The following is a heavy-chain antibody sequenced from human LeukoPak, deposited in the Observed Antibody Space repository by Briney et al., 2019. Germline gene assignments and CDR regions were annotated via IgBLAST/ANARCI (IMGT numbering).Heavy chain of an antibody. D-gene: IGHD3-16*02. CDR2: INDDGSEK. CDR1: GFPFTSYW. J-gene: IGHJ4*02. Sequence: GGSLRLSCAASGFPFTSYWMVWVRQAPGKGLEWVANINDDGSEKNYLESLKGRFTISRDNANNSVSLHMTALRAEDTAIYYCGRIFNIWGTFRDTWGQGTQVTVSS. V-gene: IGHV3-7*01. CDR3: GRIFNIWGTFRDT.